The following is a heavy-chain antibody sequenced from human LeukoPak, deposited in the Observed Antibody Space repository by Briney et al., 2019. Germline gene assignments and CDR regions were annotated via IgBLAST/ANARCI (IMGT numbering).Heavy chain of an antibody. V-gene: IGHV3-74*01. J-gene: IGHJ4*02. Sequence: QTGGSLRLSCAASGFTFSSYWMHWVRQAPGKGLVWVSRGNSDGSSTNYADSVKGRFTISRDNAKNTLYLQMNSLRAEDTAVYYCARGGDYPFDYWGQGTLVTVSS. CDR3: ARGGDYPFDY. D-gene: IGHD4-17*01. CDR1: GFTFSSYW. CDR2: GNSDGSST.